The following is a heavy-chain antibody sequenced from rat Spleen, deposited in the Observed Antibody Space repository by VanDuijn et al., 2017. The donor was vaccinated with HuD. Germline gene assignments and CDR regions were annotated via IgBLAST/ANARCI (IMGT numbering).Heavy chain of an antibody. CDR2: IWSNGGT. CDR3: ATDYSGYYYVMDA. J-gene: IGHJ4*01. CDR1: GFSLTNYH. Sequence: QVQLKESGPGLLQPSQTLSLTCTVSGFSLTNYHMHWVRQPPGKGLEWMGVIWSNGGTDYNSAIKSRLSISRDTSKSQVFLKMNSLQTEDTAMYFCATDYSGYYYVMDAWGQGASVTVSS. V-gene: IGHV2-47*01. D-gene: IGHD1-1*01.